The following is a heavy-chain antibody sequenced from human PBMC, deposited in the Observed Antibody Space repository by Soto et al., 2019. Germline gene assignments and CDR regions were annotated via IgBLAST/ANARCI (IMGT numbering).Heavy chain of an antibody. V-gene: IGHV4-31*03. J-gene: IGHJ4*02. D-gene: IGHD2-2*01. CDR3: AREPGYCISTSCYGGDGFDY. CDR2: IYYSGST. Sequence: QVQLQESGPGLVKPSQTLSLTCTVSGGSISSGGYYWSWIRQHPGKGLEWIGYIYYSGSTYYNPSLKSRVTISVDTSKNQFSLKLSSVTAADTAVYYCAREPGYCISTSCYGGDGFDYWGQGTLVTVSS. CDR1: GGSISSGGYY.